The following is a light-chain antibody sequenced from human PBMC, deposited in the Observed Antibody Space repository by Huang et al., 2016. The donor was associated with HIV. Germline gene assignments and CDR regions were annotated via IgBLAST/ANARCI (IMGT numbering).Light chain of an antibody. V-gene: IGKV3-15*01. CDR2: DAS. J-gene: IGKJ2*01. CDR3: QEYNNWPPYT. Sequence: EKVMTQSPATLSVSPGERATTSCTASHSITTNLAWYQKKPGQPPRRLIYDASTRATGVPDRFSGSGSGTEFTLTISSLQSEDFAVYYCQEYNNWPPYTFGQGTKVEIE. CDR1: HSITTN.